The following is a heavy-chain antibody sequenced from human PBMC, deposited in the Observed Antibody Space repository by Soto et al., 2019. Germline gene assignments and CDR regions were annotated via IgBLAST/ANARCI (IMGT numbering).Heavy chain of an antibody. CDR3: AKDQRYYDSSGYSSGDAFDI. Sequence: EVQLLESGGGLVQPGGSLRLSCAASGFTFSSYAMSWVRQAPGKGLEWVSAISGSGGSTYYADSVKGRFTISRDNSKNTLYLQMNSLRAEDTAVYYCAKDQRYYDSSGYSSGDAFDIWGQGTMVTVSS. V-gene: IGHV3-23*01. CDR2: ISGSGGST. D-gene: IGHD3-22*01. CDR1: GFTFSSYA. J-gene: IGHJ3*02.